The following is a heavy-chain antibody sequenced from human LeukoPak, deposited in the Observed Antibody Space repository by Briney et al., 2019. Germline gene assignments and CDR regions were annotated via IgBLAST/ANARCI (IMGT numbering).Heavy chain of an antibody. Sequence: SVKVSCKAPGGTFSSYAISWVRQAPGQGLEWMGGVIPIFGTANYAQKFQGRVTIITDESTSTAYMELSSLRSEDTAVYCCARGAAYCGGDCSNNWFDPWGQGTLVTVSS. CDR1: GGTFSSYA. J-gene: IGHJ5*02. V-gene: IGHV1-69*05. CDR2: VIPIFGTA. CDR3: ARGAAYCGGDCSNNWFDP. D-gene: IGHD2-21*02.